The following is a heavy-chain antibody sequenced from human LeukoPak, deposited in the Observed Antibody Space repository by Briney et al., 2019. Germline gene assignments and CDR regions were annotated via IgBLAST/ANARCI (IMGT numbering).Heavy chain of an antibody. Sequence: SETLSLTCTVSSGSISSYYWSWIRQPPGKGLEWIGYIYYSGSTNYNPSLKSRVTISVDTSKKQFSLKLSSVTAADTAVYYCARVGGATRFDYWGQGTLVTVSS. J-gene: IGHJ4*02. V-gene: IGHV4-59*01. CDR1: SGSISSYY. CDR3: ARVGGATRFDY. CDR2: IYYSGST. D-gene: IGHD5-24*01.